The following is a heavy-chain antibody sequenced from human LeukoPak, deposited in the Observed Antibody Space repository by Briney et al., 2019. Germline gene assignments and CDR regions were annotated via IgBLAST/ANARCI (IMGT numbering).Heavy chain of an antibody. CDR3: ARLRYGTETDY. CDR1: GGSVSSYY. D-gene: IGHD2-8*01. V-gene: IGHV4-59*02. J-gene: IGHJ4*02. CDR2: IYYSGST. Sequence: SETLSPTCTVSGGSVSSYYWSWIRQPPGKGLECIGYIYYSGSTNYNPSLKSRVTISVDASKKQFSLKLRSVTAADTAVYYCARLRYGTETDYWAQGTLVTVSS.